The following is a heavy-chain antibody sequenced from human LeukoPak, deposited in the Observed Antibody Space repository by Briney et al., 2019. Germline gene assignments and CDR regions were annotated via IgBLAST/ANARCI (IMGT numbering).Heavy chain of an antibody. CDR3: ARGGVVVTSTGAFDI. Sequence: ASVKVSCKASGGTFSSYAISWVRQAPGQGLEWMGRIIPILGIANYAQKFQGRVTITADKSTSTAYMELSSLRSEDTAVYYCARGGVVVTSTGAFDIWGQGTMVTVSS. CDR1: GGTFSSYA. D-gene: IGHD2-21*02. J-gene: IGHJ3*02. CDR2: IIPILGIA. V-gene: IGHV1-69*04.